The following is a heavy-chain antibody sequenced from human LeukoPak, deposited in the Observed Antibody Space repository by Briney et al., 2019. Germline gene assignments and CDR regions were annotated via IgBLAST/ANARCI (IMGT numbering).Heavy chain of an antibody. Sequence: GGSLRLSCVGSGFTFNAYVLSWVRQRPGKGPEWVSTISGSGDATDYADSVKDRLTISRDNAKKTLYLQINNARADDTAIYYCAKDPRAMGRYFFDDWGQGSLVTVSS. J-gene: IGHJ4*01. CDR3: AKDPRAMGRYFFDD. D-gene: IGHD3-16*01. CDR2: ISGSGDAT. CDR1: GFTFNAYV. V-gene: IGHV3-23*01.